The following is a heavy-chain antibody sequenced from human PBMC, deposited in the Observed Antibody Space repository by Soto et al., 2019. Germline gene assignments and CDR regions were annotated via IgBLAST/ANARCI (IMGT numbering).Heavy chain of an antibody. V-gene: IGHV4-4*02. CDR1: GGSMSSSNW. CDR3: ARAGRWQQLRTYYYYGMDV. J-gene: IGHJ6*02. D-gene: IGHD6-13*01. CDR2: THHSGST. Sequence: PSETLSLTCTVSGGSMSSSNWWNWVRQPPGKGLEWIGETHHSGSTNYNPSLKSRVTISVDTSKNQFSLKLSSVTAADTAVYYCARAGRWQQLRTYYYYGMDVWGQGTTVTVSS.